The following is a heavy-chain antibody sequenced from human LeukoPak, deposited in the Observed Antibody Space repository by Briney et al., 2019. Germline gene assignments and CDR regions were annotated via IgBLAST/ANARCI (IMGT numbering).Heavy chain of an antibody. V-gene: IGHV5-51*01. CDR2: SYPGDSDT. D-gene: IGHD1-14*01. Sequence: GESLKISCKGSGYSFTTYWIAWVRQMPGKGLEGRGISYPGDSDTRYSPSLQAQVPISAQRSISTAYLQWSSLKASDTAMYYCARHLDHGSFDYRGEGALVTVSS. CDR1: GYSFTTYW. J-gene: IGHJ4*02. CDR3: ARHLDHGSFDY.